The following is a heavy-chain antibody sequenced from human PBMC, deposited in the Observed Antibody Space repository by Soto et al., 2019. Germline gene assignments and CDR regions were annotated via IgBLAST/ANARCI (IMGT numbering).Heavy chain of an antibody. Sequence: GGSLRLSCEASGFTFDDYAMHWVRQAPGKGLEWVSGISWNSGSIGYADSVKGRFTTSRDNAKNSLFLQMNSLRPEDTAWYYCAKDRSPTVDPSNWFDYWGQGTLVTVSS. V-gene: IGHV3-9*01. CDR1: GFTFDDYA. J-gene: IGHJ5*01. CDR2: ISWNSGSI. CDR3: AKDRSPTVDPSNWFDY. D-gene: IGHD4-17*01.